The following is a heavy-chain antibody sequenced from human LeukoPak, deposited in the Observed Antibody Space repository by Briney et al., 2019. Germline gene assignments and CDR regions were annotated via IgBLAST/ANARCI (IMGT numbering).Heavy chain of an antibody. CDR3: ARDYCSGGSCYSDYDDY. CDR2: INSDGSST. D-gene: IGHD2-15*01. V-gene: IGHV3-74*01. CDR1: GFTFSSYW. Sequence: PGGSLRLSCAASGFTFSSYWMHWVRQAPGKGLVWVSRINSDGSSTSYADSVKGRFTISRDNAKNSLYLQMNSLRAEDTAVYYCARDYCSGGSCYSDYDDYWGQGTLVTVSS. J-gene: IGHJ4*02.